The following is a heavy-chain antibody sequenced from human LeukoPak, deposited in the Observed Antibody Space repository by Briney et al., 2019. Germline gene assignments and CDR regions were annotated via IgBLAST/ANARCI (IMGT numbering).Heavy chain of an antibody. CDR2: IYHSGST. Sequence: SETLSLTCTVSGYSISSGYYWGWIRQPPGKGLEWIGSIYHSGSTYYNPSLKSRVTISVDTSKNQFSLKLSSVTAADTAVYYCARDRIWFGDFYNDSIWFDPWGQGTLVTVSS. J-gene: IGHJ5*02. D-gene: IGHD3-10*01. CDR3: ARDRIWFGDFYNDSIWFDP. V-gene: IGHV4-38-2*02. CDR1: GYSISSGYY.